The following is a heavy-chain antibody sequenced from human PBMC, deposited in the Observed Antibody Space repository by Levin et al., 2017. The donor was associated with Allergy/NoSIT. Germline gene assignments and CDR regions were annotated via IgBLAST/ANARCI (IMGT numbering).Heavy chain of an antibody. CDR1: GFTFSSYA. CDR3: AKGMADFWSGYSH. D-gene: IGHD3-3*01. CDR2: ISGSGGST. V-gene: IGHV3-23*01. Sequence: GGSLRLSCAASGFTFSSYAMSWVRQAPGKGLEWVSVISGSGGSTYYADSVKGRFTISRDNSKNTLYLQMNSLRAEDTAVYYCAKGMADFWSGYSHWGQGTLVTVSS. J-gene: IGHJ4*02.